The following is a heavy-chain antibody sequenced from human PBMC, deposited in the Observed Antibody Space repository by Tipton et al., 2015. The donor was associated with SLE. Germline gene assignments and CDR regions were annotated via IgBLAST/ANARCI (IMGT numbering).Heavy chain of an antibody. CDR3: ASRFELALDY. V-gene: IGHV3-30*02. CDR1: GFTFSSYW. D-gene: IGHD6-6*01. CDR2: IRYDGSNK. Sequence: SLRLSCAASGFTFSSYWMSWVRQAPGKGLEWVAFIRYDGSNKYYADSVKGRFTISRDNSKNTLYLQMNSLRAEDTAVYYCASRFELALDYWGQGTLVTVSS. J-gene: IGHJ4*02.